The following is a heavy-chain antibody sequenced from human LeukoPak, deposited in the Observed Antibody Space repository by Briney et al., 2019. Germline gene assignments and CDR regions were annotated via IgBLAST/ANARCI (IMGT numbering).Heavy chain of an antibody. CDR2: IYTSGST. V-gene: IGHV4-61*02. CDR3: AGNYCGSGSYYSEDRY. Sequence: PSETLSLTCTGSGGSISSGSYYWSWIRQPAGKGLEWIGRIYTSGSTNYNPSLKSRVTISVDTSKNQFSLKLSSVTAADTAVYYCAGNYCGSGSYYSEDRYWGQGTLVTVS. CDR1: GGSISSGSYY. J-gene: IGHJ4*02. D-gene: IGHD3-10*01.